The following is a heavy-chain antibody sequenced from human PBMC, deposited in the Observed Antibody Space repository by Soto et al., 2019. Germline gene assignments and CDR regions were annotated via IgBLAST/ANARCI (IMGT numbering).Heavy chain of an antibody. CDR2: VNPILSMS. Sequence: ASVKVSCKASGDTFSFYTINWVRQAPGLGLEWMGRVNPILSMSNYAQKFQGRVTMTADKSTSTAYMELRSLRSEDTAFYYCATIYGSGYRALDYWGQGPLVT. V-gene: IGHV1-69*02. D-gene: IGHD3-10*01. CDR3: ATIYGSGYRALDY. CDR1: GDTFSFYT. J-gene: IGHJ4*02.